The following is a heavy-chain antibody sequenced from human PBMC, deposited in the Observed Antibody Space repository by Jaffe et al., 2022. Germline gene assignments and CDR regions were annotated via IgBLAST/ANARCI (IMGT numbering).Heavy chain of an antibody. CDR1: GFTFSSYG. CDR2: IRYDGSNK. CDR3: AKDSGDYGDHHVDY. V-gene: IGHV3-30*02. D-gene: IGHD4-17*01. Sequence: QVQLVESGGGVVQPGGSLRLSCAASGFTFSSYGMHWVRQAPGKGLEWVAFIRYDGSNKYYADSVKGRFTISRDNSKNTLYLQMNSLRAEDTAVYYCAKDSGDYGDHHVDYWGQGTLVTVSS. J-gene: IGHJ4*02.